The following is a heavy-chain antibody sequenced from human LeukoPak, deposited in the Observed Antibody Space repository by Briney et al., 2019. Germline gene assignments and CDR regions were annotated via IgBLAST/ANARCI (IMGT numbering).Heavy chain of an antibody. CDR3: AKGPPRRRCSSTSCPPPYYYYGMDV. D-gene: IGHD2-2*01. CDR2: ISYDGSNK. V-gene: IGHV3-30*18. Sequence: GGSLRLSCAASGFTFSSYGMHWVRQAPGKGLEWVAVISYDGSNKYYADSVKGRFTISRDNSKNTLYLQMNCLRAEDTAVYYRAKGPPRRRCSSTSCPPPYYYYGMDVWGQGTTVTVSS. CDR1: GFTFSSYG. J-gene: IGHJ6*02.